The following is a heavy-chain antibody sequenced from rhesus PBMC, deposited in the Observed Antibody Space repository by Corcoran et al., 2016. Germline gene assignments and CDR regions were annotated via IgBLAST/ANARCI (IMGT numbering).Heavy chain of an antibody. CDR1: GGSISSSY. V-gene: IGHV4-169*01. Sequence: QLQLQESGPGLVKPSETLSVTCAVSGGSISSSYWSWIRQAPGKGLECIGYIYGSGSRTNYNPSLKSRVTLSVDTSKNQLSLKLSSVTTADTAVYYCARRYSGSYSFDYWGQGVLVTVSS. CDR2: IYGSGSRT. CDR3: ARRYSGSYSFDY. J-gene: IGHJ4*01. D-gene: IGHD1-44*02.